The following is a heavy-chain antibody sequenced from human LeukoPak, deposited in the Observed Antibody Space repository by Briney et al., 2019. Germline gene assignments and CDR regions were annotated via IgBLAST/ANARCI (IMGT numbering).Heavy chain of an antibody. Sequence: GGSLRLSCAASGFTFSSYAMSWVRQAPGKGLEWVSAISGSGGSTYYADSVKGRFTISRDNSKNTLYLQMNSPRAEDTAVYYCAKGTDIVVVPAAISSWGQGTLVTVSS. CDR1: GFTFSSYA. CDR3: AKGTDIVVVPAAISS. D-gene: IGHD2-2*01. CDR2: ISGSGGST. V-gene: IGHV3-23*01. J-gene: IGHJ5*02.